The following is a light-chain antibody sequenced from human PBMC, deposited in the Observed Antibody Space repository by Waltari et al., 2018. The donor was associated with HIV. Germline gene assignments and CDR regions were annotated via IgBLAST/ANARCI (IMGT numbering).Light chain of an antibody. CDR2: YDG. J-gene: IGLJ2*01. CDR1: DIGPRS. Sequence: SYVLTQTPSVSVAPGKTATLTCEGSDIGPRSGHWYRQKPGQAPVLVIYYDGERPSGIAERFSGSNSGNTATLTISRVGVGDEADYYCQVWDANTDVVFGTGTKLTVL. V-gene: IGLV3-21*04. CDR3: QVWDANTDVV.